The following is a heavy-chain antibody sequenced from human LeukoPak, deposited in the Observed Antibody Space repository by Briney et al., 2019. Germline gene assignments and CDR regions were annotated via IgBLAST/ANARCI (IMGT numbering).Heavy chain of an antibody. Sequence: GGSLRLSCAASGFTVSSNYMSWVRQAPGKGLEWVSVIYSGGSTYYADSVKGRFTISRDNAKNSLYLQMNSLRAEDTAVYYCARDLGSGSSFDYWGQGTLVTVSS. V-gene: IGHV3-66*01. J-gene: IGHJ4*02. CDR3: ARDLGSGSSFDY. CDR2: IYSGGST. CDR1: GFTVSSNY. D-gene: IGHD3-10*01.